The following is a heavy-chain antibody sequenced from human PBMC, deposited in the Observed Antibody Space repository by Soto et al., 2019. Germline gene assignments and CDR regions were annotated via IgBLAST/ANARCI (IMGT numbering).Heavy chain of an antibody. Sequence: EVQVLESGGGLVQPGGPLRLSCAASGFAFSSYAMKWVRQAPGKVLERVSSISGRGDLTYYADAVRGRFTVSRDNSMDTISRQMNGLTSDDSGMYYFPSAGDTGNHYFDRRCHETLVTVSS. CDR2: ISGRGDLT. D-gene: IGHD5-18*01. CDR3: PSAGDTGNHYFDR. CDR1: GFAFSSYA. J-gene: IGHJ4*03. V-gene: IGHV3-23*01.